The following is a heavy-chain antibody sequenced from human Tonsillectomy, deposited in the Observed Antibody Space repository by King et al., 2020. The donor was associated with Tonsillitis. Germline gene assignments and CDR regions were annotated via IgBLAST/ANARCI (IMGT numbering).Heavy chain of an antibody. CDR2: ISSSSSYI. J-gene: IGHJ4*02. V-gene: IGHV3-21*01. CDR1: GFTFSSYS. Sequence: VQLVESGGGLVKPGGSLRLSCAASGFTFSSYSMNWVRQAPGKGLEWVSSISSSSSYIHYAESVKGRFTISRDNATNSLYLQMNRLRAEDTAVYYCARDYYDSSGYSDYWGQGTLVTVSS. CDR3: ARDYYDSSGYSDY. D-gene: IGHD3-22*01.